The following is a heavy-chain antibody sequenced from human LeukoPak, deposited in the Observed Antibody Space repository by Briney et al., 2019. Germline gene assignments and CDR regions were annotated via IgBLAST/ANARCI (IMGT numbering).Heavy chain of an antibody. J-gene: IGHJ4*02. Sequence: ASVKVSCKASGYSFRNYGMHWVRQAPGQRLEWMGWINPTNEKTKYSEKFQGRVTISRDTGASTVYMELSSLRSEDTAVYYCARCYGSGSYFDYWGQGTLVTVSS. CDR2: INPTNEKT. D-gene: IGHD3-10*01. V-gene: IGHV1-3*01. CDR3: ARCYGSGSYFDY. CDR1: GYSFRNYG.